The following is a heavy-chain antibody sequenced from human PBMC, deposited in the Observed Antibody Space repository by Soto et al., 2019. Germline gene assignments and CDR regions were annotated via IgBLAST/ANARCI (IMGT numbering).Heavy chain of an antibody. Sequence: SETLSLTCTVSGGSSSSGDYYLSWIRQPPGKGLEWIGYIYYSGSTYYNPSLKSRVTISVDTSKNQFSLKLSSVTAADTAVYYCARERPDGSRLDPWGQGTLVTVSS. J-gene: IGHJ5*02. D-gene: IGHD6-13*01. CDR2: IYYSGST. CDR1: GGSSSSGDYY. CDR3: ARERPDGSRLDP. V-gene: IGHV4-30-4*01.